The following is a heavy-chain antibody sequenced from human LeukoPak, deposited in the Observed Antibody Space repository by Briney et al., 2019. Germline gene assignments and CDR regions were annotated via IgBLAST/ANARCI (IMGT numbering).Heavy chain of an antibody. J-gene: IGHJ4*02. CDR2: MYSGGDT. CDR1: GFTVSDNY. D-gene: IGHD6-13*01. Sequence: GGSLRLSCAASGFTVSDNYMRWVRQAPGKGLEWVSVMYSGGDTYYANSVKGRFTFSRDISKNTLFLQMNGLTTEDTAMYYCARDAPQVPAAGVLACWGQGTLVTVSS. V-gene: IGHV3-53*01. CDR3: ARDAPQVPAAGVLAC.